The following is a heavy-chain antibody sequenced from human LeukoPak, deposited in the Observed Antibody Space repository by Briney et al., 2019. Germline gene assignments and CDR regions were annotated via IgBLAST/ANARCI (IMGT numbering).Heavy chain of an antibody. CDR3: VSFYETY. V-gene: IGHV3-74*01. CDR2: INSDGSWT. D-gene: IGHD2/OR15-2a*01. Sequence: GGSLRLSCAASGNYWMHWVRQVPGKGLVWVSHINSDGSWTSHADSVKGRFTISKDNAKNTVYLQMNSLRAEGTAVYYCVSFYETYWGRGTLVTVSS. CDR1: GNYW. J-gene: IGHJ4*02.